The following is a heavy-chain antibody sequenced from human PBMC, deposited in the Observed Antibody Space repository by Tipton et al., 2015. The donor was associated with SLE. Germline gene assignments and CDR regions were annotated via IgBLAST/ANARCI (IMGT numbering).Heavy chain of an antibody. Sequence: TLSLTCAVYGGSFSGYNWNWIRQPPGKGLEWIGEINHSGSTHYNPSLKSRVTMSVDTSKNQFSLKLSSVTAADTAVYYCAGVSRDAFEIWGQGTMVTVSS. CDR1: GGSFSGYN. CDR3: AGVSRDAFEI. J-gene: IGHJ3*02. CDR2: INHSGST. D-gene: IGHD5/OR15-5a*01. V-gene: IGHV4-34*01.